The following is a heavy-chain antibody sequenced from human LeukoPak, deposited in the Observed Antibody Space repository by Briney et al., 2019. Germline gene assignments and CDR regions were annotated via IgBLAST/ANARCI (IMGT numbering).Heavy chain of an antibody. CDR3: ARGGSSWYAVWFDP. J-gene: IGHJ5*02. D-gene: IGHD6-13*01. Sequence: GGSLRLSCAASGFTFSTYWMTWVRQAPGKGLEWVANIKQDGSEKYYVDSMKGRITISRDNAKNSLYLQMSSLRAEDTAVYYCARGGSSWYAVWFDPWGQGTLVTVSS. V-gene: IGHV3-7*05. CDR1: GFTFSTYW. CDR2: IKQDGSEK.